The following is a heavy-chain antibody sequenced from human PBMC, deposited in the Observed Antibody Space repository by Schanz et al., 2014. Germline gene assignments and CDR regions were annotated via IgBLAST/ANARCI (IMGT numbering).Heavy chain of an antibody. J-gene: IGHJ4*02. Sequence: ERLVESGGGVVQPGGSLRLSCAASGFTFSSYWMHWVRQAPGKGLEWVSYISGSSRTIYYADSMKGRFTMSRDNAKNSVFLQMNSLRAEDTAVYYCVRDSFFAFDYWGQGTLVTVSS. CDR1: GFTFSSYW. CDR2: ISGSSRTI. CDR3: VRDSFFAFDY. D-gene: IGHD3-3*01. V-gene: IGHV3-48*01.